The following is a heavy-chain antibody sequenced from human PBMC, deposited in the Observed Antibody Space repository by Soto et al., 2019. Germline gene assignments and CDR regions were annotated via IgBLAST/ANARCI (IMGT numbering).Heavy chain of an antibody. CDR1: GFTVSDS. Sequence: PGGSLRLSCSVAGFTVSDSMSWVRQAPGKGLECVSFIHSDGSTHYTDSVRGRFTISRDNSKNTLYLQMDRLRVDDTAVYFCARDASGPFDYWGPGTLVTVSS. CDR3: ARDASGPFDY. CDR2: IHSDGST. D-gene: IGHD6-19*01. V-gene: IGHV3-53*01. J-gene: IGHJ4*02.